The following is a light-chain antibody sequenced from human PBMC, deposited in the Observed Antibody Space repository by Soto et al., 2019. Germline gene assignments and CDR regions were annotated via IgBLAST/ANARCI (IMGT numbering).Light chain of an antibody. V-gene: IGKV3-20*01. CDR2: GIS. J-gene: IGKJ1*01. CDR1: QSVTNSY. Sequence: EVVLMQSPGTLSLFPGERATLSCRASQSVTNSYLAWYQQKPGQAPRPLIYGISNRATGIPDRFSGSGSGTDFTLTISRLEPEDFAVYYCHQYGYSWTFGQGTKVDIK. CDR3: HQYGYSWT.